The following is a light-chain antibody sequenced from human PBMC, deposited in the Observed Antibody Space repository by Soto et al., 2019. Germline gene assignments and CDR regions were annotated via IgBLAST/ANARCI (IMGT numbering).Light chain of an antibody. Sequence: EIVLKKSPATLSLSPGERATLSCRASQTVSSYLAWYQQKPGQAPRLLIYGASNRATGIPDRFSGSGSGTEFTLTISSLQSEDFAVYYCQQYNNWPQTFGQVTKVDIK. CDR2: GAS. V-gene: IGKV3D-15*01. J-gene: IGKJ1*01. CDR1: QTVSSY. CDR3: QQYNNWPQT.